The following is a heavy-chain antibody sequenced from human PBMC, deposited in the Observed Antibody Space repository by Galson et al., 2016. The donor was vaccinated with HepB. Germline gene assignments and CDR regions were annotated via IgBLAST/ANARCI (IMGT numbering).Heavy chain of an antibody. Sequence: LRLSCAASGFTVSSNYMSWVRQAPGKGLEWVSVVYSGGSTYYADSVKGRFTISRDNSKNTLYLQMNSLRAEDTAVYYCAREGVAAAGGRGYNWFDPWGQGTLVTVSS. D-gene: IGHD6-13*01. J-gene: IGHJ5*02. CDR1: GFTVSSNY. V-gene: IGHV3-66*01. CDR3: AREGVAAAGGRGYNWFDP. CDR2: VYSGGST.